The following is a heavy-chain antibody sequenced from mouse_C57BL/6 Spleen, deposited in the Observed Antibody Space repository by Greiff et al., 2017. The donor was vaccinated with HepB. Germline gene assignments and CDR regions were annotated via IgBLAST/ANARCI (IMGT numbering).Heavy chain of an antibody. CDR3: ARVGTNWGHFDY. CDR1: GYSITSGYY. CDR2: ISYDGSN. D-gene: IGHD4-1*01. Sequence: EVQLQESGPGLVKPSQSLSLTCSVTGYSITSGYYWNWIRQFPGNKLEWMGYISYDGSNNYNPSLKNRISITRDTSKNQFFLKLNSVTTEDTATYYCARVGTNWGHFDYWGQGTTLTVSS. J-gene: IGHJ2*01. V-gene: IGHV3-6*01.